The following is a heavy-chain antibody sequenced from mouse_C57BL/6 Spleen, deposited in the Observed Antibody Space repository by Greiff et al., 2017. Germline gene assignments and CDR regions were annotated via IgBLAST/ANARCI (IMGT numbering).Heavy chain of an antibody. D-gene: IGHD1-1*01. CDR3: ARRDGSSHYAMDY. Sequence: VQLQQPGAELVMPGASVKLSCKASGYTFTSYWMHWVKQRPGQGLEWIGEIDPSDSYTNYNQKFKGKSTLTVDKSSSTAYMQLSSLTSEDSAVYCCARRDGSSHYAMDYWGQGTSVTVSS. CDR2: IDPSDSYT. CDR1: GYTFTSYW. V-gene: IGHV1-69*01. J-gene: IGHJ4*01.